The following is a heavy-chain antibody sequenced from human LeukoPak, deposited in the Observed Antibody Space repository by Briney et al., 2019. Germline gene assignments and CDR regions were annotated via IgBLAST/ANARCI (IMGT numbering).Heavy chain of an antibody. CDR3: ARDRTYYDFWSGYYKDMYYFDF. Sequence: GGPLRLSCAASGFTFSNYSMNWVRQAPGEGLEWLSYISSSGGTIYYADSVKGRFTISRDNAKKSLYLQMNSLRADDTAVYYCARDRTYYDFWSGYYKDMYYFDFWGQGTLVTVSS. CDR2: ISSSGGTI. CDR1: GFTFSNYS. D-gene: IGHD3-3*01. J-gene: IGHJ4*02. V-gene: IGHV3-48*04.